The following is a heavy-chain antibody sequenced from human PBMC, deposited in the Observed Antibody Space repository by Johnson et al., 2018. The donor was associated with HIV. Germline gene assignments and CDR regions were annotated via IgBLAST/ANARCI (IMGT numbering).Heavy chain of an antibody. J-gene: IGHJ3*02. CDR3: AREPRGPSSGSRIPDAFDI. CDR1: GFTFSGYW. Sequence: VQLVESGGGLVRPGESLRLSCVASGFTFSGYWMTWVRQAPGQGLEWVANIKQGGSEKYYVDSVKGRFTISRDNAKNSLYLQMNSLRAEDTAVYYCAREPRGPSSGSRIPDAFDIWGQGTMVTVSS. V-gene: IGHV3-7*01. D-gene: IGHD3-10*01. CDR2: IKQGGSEK.